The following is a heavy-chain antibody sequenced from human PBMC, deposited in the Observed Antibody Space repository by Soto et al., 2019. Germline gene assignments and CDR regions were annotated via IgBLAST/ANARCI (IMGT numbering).Heavy chain of an antibody. Sequence: ASVKVSCKASGFTFTSSAVQWVRQARGQRLEWIGWIVVGSGNTNYAQKFQERVTITRDMSTSTAYMELSSLRSEDTAVYYCAADSGNIGVVVAARGYGMDVWGQGTTVNVAS. J-gene: IGHJ6*02. CDR3: AADSGNIGVVVAARGYGMDV. CDR2: IVVGSGNT. CDR1: GFTFTSSA. V-gene: IGHV1-58*01. D-gene: IGHD2-15*01.